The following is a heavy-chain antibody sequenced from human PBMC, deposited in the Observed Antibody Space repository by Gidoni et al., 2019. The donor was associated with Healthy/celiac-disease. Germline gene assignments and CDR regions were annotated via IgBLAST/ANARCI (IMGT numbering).Heavy chain of an antibody. CDR3: ARVIENSSSAGGWFDP. V-gene: IGHV1-69*06. CDR1: GGTIRRYA. J-gene: IGHJ5*02. D-gene: IGHD6-6*01. CDR2: IIPIFGTA. Sequence: QVQLVQSGAEVKKPGSSVKVSCKASGGTIRRYAISWVRQAPGQGIEWLEGIIPIFGTANYAQKFQGRVKITADKSTSTAYMELSSLRSEDTAVYYCARVIENSSSAGGWFDPWGQGTLVTVSS.